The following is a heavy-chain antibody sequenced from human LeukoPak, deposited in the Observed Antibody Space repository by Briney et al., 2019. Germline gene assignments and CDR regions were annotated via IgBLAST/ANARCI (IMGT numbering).Heavy chain of an antibody. J-gene: IGHJ3*02. V-gene: IGHV3-64D*06. CDR2: ISGDGGGT. CDR3: VKDRSGSFAFDI. Sequence: PGGSLRLSCSASGFTLSTYVMHWVRQAPGKGLKYVSTISGDGGGTYYADSVKGRFTISRDNSKNTLYLQMSSLRAEDTAVHYCVKDRSGSFAFDIWGQGTMVTVSP. D-gene: IGHD1-26*01. CDR1: GFTLSTYV.